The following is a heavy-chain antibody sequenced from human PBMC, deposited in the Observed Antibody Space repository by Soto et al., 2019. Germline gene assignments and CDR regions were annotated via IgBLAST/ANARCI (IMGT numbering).Heavy chain of an antibody. J-gene: IGHJ4*02. CDR2: NIPVFGTA. CDR1: GVPFSSSG. D-gene: IGHD5-12*01. CDR3: ANSPPSRGPLVFDH. V-gene: IGHV1-69*19. Sequence: QVQLVQSGSEVKKPGSSVKVSCKASGVPFSSSGINWVRQAHGEGLEWMGGNIPVFGTANYQQKFQGRVTITADEPTSTAYMELSSLRSEDTGLYFCANSPPSRGPLVFDHWGQGTLVTVTS.